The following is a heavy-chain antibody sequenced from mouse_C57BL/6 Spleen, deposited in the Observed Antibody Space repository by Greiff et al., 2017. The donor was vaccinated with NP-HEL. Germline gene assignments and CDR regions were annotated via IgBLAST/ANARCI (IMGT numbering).Heavy chain of an antibody. Sequence: VQLQQSGPELVKPGASVKISCKASGYAFSSSWMNWVKQRPGKGLEWIGRIYPGDGDTNYNGKFKGKATLTADKSSSTAYMQLSSLASEDSVVYFCARDGYYSFAYWGQGTLVTVSA. CDR3: ARDGYYSFAY. CDR1: GYAFSSSW. D-gene: IGHD2-3*01. CDR2: IYPGDGDT. V-gene: IGHV1-82*01. J-gene: IGHJ3*01.